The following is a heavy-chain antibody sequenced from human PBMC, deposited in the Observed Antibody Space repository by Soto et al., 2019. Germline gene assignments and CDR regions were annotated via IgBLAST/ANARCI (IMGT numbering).Heavy chain of an antibody. CDR1: GYSFTSYW. J-gene: IGHJ6*02. Sequence: PGESRKISCKGSGYSFTSYWIGWVRQMPGKGLEWMGIIYPGDSDTRYSPSFQGQVTISADKSISTAYLQWSSLKASDTAMYYCARPRNNWNYLGYYYYYGMDVWGQGTTVTVSS. CDR2: IYPGDSDT. CDR3: ARPRNNWNYLGYYYYYGMDV. V-gene: IGHV5-51*01. D-gene: IGHD1-7*01.